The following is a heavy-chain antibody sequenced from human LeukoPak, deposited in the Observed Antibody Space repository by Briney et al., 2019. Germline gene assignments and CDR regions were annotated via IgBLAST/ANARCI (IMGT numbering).Heavy chain of an antibody. CDR3: ATPPLVTWFDP. V-gene: IGHV3-21*01. D-gene: IGHD4-23*01. J-gene: IGHJ5*02. CDR1: GFTFSSYT. Sequence: GGSLRLSCVASGFTFSSYTMNWVRQAPGRGREWVSSISSGSHYIDYADSVRGRFTISRENAEDSLHLHMSSLRAEETAVYYCATPPLVTWFDPWGQGTLVTVSS. CDR2: ISSGSHYI.